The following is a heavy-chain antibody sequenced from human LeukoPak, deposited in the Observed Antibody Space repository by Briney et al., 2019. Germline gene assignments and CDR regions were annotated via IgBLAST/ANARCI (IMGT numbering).Heavy chain of an antibody. CDR2: VYYSGST. V-gene: IGHV4-59*08. D-gene: IGHD2-15*01. Sequence: SETLSLTCTGSGGSLIDYYGSWIRQPPGKGLESIGYVYYSGSTHYNPSLKSRVTISVDTSKNQFSLKLSSVTAADTAVYDCARHPYCGDNSCYNFDYWGQGALVTVSS. J-gene: IGHJ4*02. CDR1: GGSLIDYY. CDR3: ARHPYCGDNSCYNFDY.